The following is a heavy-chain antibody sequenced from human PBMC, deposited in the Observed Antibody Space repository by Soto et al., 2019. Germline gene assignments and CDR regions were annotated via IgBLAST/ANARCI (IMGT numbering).Heavy chain of an antibody. J-gene: IGHJ6*03. CDR1: GFTFSGSA. D-gene: IGHD2-2*01. V-gene: IGHV3-73*01. CDR3: TRHTDSYCSSTSCYDYYYYYMDV. CDR2: IRSKANSYAT. Sequence: GGSLRLSCAASGFTFSGSAMHWVRQASGKGLEWVGRIRSKANSYATAYAASVKGRFTISRDDSKNTAYLQMNSLKTEDTAVYYCTRHTDSYCSSTSCYDYYYYYMDVWGKGTTVTVSS.